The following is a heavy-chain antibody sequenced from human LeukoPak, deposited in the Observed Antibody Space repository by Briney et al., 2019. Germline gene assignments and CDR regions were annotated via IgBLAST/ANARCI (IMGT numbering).Heavy chain of an antibody. D-gene: IGHD4-11*01. J-gene: IGHJ4*02. CDR3: AKARFTVTNYFDY. V-gene: IGHV3-23*01. Sequence: GGSLRLSCTASGLTFSNYAMSWVRQAPGKGLEWVSAISGSGDSTYYADSVKGRFTISRDNSKNTLYLQMNSLRAEDTAVYYCAKARFTVTNYFDYWGQGTLVTVSS. CDR2: ISGSGDST. CDR1: GLTFSNYA.